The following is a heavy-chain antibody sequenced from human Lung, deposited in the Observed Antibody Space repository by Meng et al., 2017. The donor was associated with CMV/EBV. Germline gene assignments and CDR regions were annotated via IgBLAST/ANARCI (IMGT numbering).Heavy chain of an antibody. D-gene: IGHD2-2*01. J-gene: IGHJ4*02. Sequence: GESLKISCAASGFTFSSYSMNWVRQAPGKGLEWVSYISSSSSTIYYADAVKGRFTISRDNAKNSLYLQMNSLRAEDTAVYYCARALLGYCSSTSCSDVRYFDYWGQGTXVNVAS. CDR1: GFTFSSYS. CDR3: ARALLGYCSSTSCSDVRYFDY. CDR2: ISSSSSTI. V-gene: IGHV3-48*04.